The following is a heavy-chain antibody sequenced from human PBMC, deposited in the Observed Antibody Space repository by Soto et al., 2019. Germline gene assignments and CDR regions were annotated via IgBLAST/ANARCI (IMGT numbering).Heavy chain of an antibody. CDR3: ARDLWGYCGTDCYPLDV. J-gene: IGHJ6*02. CDR2: IYYSGST. Sequence: SETLSLTCTVSGDSISSYYWSWIRQPPGKGLECIGYIYYSGSTVYNPSFKSRVTISVDTSKNQFSLKLNSVTAADTAVYYCARDLWGYCGTDCYPLDVWGQGTTVTVSS. V-gene: IGHV4-59*01. CDR1: GDSISSYY. D-gene: IGHD2-21*02.